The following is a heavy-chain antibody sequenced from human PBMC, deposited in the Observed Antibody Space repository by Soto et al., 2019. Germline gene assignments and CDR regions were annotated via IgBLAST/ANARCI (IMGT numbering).Heavy chain of an antibody. V-gene: IGHV3-23*01. D-gene: IGHD3-9*01. CDR2: IGGLSGGT. J-gene: IGHJ6*02. Sequence: EVQLLESGGGSVQPGGALRLSCVASGFTFSTYAMSWVRQAPGKGLEWVSGIGGLSGGTDYADSVKGRLTISRDNSKNTLYQQMNSLRAEDTAVYFCAKVSILTESYHYYAMDVWGQGTTVTVSS. CDR3: AKVSILTESYHYYAMDV. CDR1: GFTFSTYA.